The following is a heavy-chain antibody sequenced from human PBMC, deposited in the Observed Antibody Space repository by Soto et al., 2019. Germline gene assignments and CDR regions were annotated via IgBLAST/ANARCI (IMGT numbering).Heavy chain of an antibody. Sequence: EVQLLESGGGLVQPGGSLRLSCAASGFTFSSYDMSWVRQAPGKGLEWVSAISGSGGSTFYADSVKGRFTISRDNSKNTLYLQMNSLRAEDTAVYYCAPLRGEWLRSGFVDYWGQGTLVTVSS. J-gene: IGHJ4*02. CDR1: GFTFSSYD. CDR3: APLRGEWLRSGFVDY. D-gene: IGHD5-12*01. V-gene: IGHV3-23*01. CDR2: ISGSGGST.